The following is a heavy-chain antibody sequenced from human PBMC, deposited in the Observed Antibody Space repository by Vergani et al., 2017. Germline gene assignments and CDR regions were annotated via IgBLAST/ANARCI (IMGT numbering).Heavy chain of an antibody. J-gene: IGHJ4*02. D-gene: IGHD3-3*01. CDR2: ISYDGSNK. V-gene: IGHV3-30*04. CDR3: ARQYYDFWSGYSIFLGY. CDR1: GFTFSSYA. Sequence: QVQLVESGGGVVQPGRSLRLSCAASGFTFSSYAMHWVRQAPGKGLEGVAVISYDGSNKYYADSVKGRFTISRDNSKNTLYLQMNSLRAEDTAVYYCARQYYDFWSGYSIFLGYWGQGTLVTVSS.